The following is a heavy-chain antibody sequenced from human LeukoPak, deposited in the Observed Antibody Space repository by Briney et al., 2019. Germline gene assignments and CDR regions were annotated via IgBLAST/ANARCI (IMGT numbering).Heavy chain of an antibody. CDR2: INHSGST. CDR1: GGSFSGYY. V-gene: IGHV4-34*01. CDR3: ARGGGGYCSGGSCFNPDWFDP. Sequence: PSETLSLTCAVYGGSFSGYYWSWIRQPPGKGLEWIGEINHSGSTNYNPSLKRRVTISVDTSKNQFSLQLSSVTAADTAVYYCARGGGGYCSGGSCFNPDWFDPWGQGTLVTVSS. D-gene: IGHD2-15*01. J-gene: IGHJ5*02.